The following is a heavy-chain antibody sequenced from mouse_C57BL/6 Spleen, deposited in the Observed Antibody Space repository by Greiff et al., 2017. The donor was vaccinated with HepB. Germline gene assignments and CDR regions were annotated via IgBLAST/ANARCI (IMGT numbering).Heavy chain of an antibody. CDR3: ARADDYDGQFAY. D-gene: IGHD2-4*01. CDR2: IYPGDGDT. J-gene: IGHJ3*01. V-gene: IGHV1-80*01. CDR1: GYAFSSYW. Sequence: VQLQQSGAELVKPGASVKISCKASGYAFSSYWMNWVKQRPGKGLEWIGQIYPGDGDTNYNGKCKGKATLTADKSSSTAYMQLSSLTSEDSAVYFCARADDYDGQFAYWGQGTLVTVSA.